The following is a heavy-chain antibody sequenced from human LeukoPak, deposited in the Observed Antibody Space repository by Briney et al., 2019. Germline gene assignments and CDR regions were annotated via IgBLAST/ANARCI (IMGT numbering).Heavy chain of an antibody. Sequence: ASVKVSCKASGYTCTGYYMHWLRQAPGQGLEWMGWINPNSGGTNYAQKFQGRVTMTRDTSISTAYLELSRLRSDDTAVYYCASLDIVVVPAAIMDVWGKGTTVTVSS. CDR2: INPNSGGT. J-gene: IGHJ6*03. D-gene: IGHD2-2*01. CDR1: GYTCTGYY. V-gene: IGHV1-2*02. CDR3: ASLDIVVVPAAIMDV.